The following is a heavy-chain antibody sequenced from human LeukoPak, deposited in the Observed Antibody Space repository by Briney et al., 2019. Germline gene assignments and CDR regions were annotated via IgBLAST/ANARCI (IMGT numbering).Heavy chain of an antibody. CDR1: GGSISSGGYY. Sequence: PSQTLSLTCTVSGGSISSGGYYWSWIRQHPGKGLEWIGYIYYSGSTYYNPSLKSRVTISVDTSKNQFSLKLSSVTAADTAVYYCARDRYSSSSWYYYMDVWGKGTTVTVSS. D-gene: IGHD6-6*01. CDR3: ARDRYSSSSWYYYMDV. CDR2: IYYSGST. V-gene: IGHV4-31*03. J-gene: IGHJ6*03.